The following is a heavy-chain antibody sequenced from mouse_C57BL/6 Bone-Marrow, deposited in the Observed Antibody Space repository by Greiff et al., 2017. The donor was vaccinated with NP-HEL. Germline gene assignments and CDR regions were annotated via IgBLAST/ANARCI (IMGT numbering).Heavy chain of an antibody. CDR2: IDPENGDT. CDR1: GFNIKDDY. Sequence: LVESGAELVRPGASVKLSCTASGFNIKDDYMHWVKQRPEQGLEWIGWIDPENGDTEYASKFQGKATITADTSSNTAYLQLSSLTSEDTAVYYCTPGLAWFAYWGQGTLVTVSA. J-gene: IGHJ3*01. V-gene: IGHV14-4*01. D-gene: IGHD3-1*01. CDR3: TPGLAWFAY.